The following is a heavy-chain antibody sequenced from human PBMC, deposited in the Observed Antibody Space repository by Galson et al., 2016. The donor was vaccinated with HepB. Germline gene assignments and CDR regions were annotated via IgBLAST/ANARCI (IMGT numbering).Heavy chain of an antibody. V-gene: IGHV2-5*02. CDR2: IYWDDER. CDR1: GFSLNTAGAG. J-gene: IGHJ6*02. CDR3: AHTQYSGLSV. Sequence: PALVTPTQTLTLTCSFSGFSLNTAGAGVGWLRQPPGKTLECLALIYWDDERRYSPSLRSRLTIAKDTSKNQVVLTMTNMNPVDTATYYCAHTQYSGLSVWGQGTTVTVSS.